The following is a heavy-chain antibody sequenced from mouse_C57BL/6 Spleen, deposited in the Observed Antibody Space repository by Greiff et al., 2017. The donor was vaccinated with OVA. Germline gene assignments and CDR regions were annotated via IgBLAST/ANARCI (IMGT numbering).Heavy chain of an antibody. CDR3: ARGPLYYSNGYAMDY. Sequence: VQLQQSGPELVKPGASVKISCKASGYAFSSSWMNWVKQRPGTGLEWIGRIYPGDGDTNYNGKFKGKATLTADKSSSTAYMQLSSLTSEDSAVYFCARGPLYYSNGYAMDYWGQGTSVTVSS. CDR2: IYPGDGDT. CDR1: GYAFSSSW. J-gene: IGHJ4*01. D-gene: IGHD2-5*01. V-gene: IGHV1-82*01.